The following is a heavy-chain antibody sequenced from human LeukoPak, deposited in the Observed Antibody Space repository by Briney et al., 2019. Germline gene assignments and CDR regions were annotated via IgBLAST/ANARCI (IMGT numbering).Heavy chain of an antibody. J-gene: IGHJ6*02. CDR3: VKDYSSGYYGMDV. CDR2: ISSNGGST. D-gene: IGHD6-19*01. CDR1: GFPFSSYA. Sequence: GGSLRLSCSASGFPFSSYAMHWVRQAPGKGLEYVSAISSNGGSTYYADSVKGRFTISRDNSKNTLYLQMSSLRAEDTAVYYCVKDYSSGYYGMDVWGQGTTVTVSS. V-gene: IGHV3-64D*09.